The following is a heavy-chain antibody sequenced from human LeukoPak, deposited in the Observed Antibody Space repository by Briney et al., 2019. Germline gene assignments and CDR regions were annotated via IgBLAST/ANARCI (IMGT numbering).Heavy chain of an antibody. J-gene: IGHJ4*02. Sequence: SETLSLTCTVSGYSISSGYYWGWIRQPPGKGLEWIGSIYHSGSTYYNPSLKSRVTISVDTSKNQFSLKLSSVTAADTAVYYCARGGYDFWSGYPSFGYWGQGTLVTVSS. CDR2: IYHSGST. V-gene: IGHV4-38-2*02. D-gene: IGHD3-3*01. CDR1: GYSISSGYY. CDR3: ARGGYDFWSGYPSFGY.